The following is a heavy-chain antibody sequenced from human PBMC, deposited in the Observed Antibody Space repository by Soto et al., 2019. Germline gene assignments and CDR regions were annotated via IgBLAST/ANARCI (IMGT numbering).Heavy chain of an antibody. D-gene: IGHD4-17*01. J-gene: IGHJ4*02. CDR2: IYYSGST. Sequence: QLQLQESGPGLVKPSQTLSLTCTVSGGSISSGGYYWSWIRQPPGKGLEWIGHIYYSGSTYYNPSHTRLVTIAVGTSKNQFSLKLSSVTAATTAVYYCARSSHATVTTFDYWGQGTLVTVSS. V-gene: IGHV4-31*01. CDR3: ARSSHATVTTFDY. CDR1: GGSISSGGYY.